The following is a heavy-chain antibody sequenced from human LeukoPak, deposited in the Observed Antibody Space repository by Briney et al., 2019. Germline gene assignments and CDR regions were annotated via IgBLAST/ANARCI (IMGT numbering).Heavy chain of an antibody. J-gene: IGHJ4*02. CDR3: ARDGYYNWKSEAPGY. D-gene: IGHD1-20*01. CDR1: GGTFSSYA. V-gene: IGHV1-69*01. CDR2: IIPIFGTA. Sequence: SVKVSCKASGGTFSSYAISWVRQAPGQGLEWMGGIIPIFGTANYAQKFQGRVTITADESTSTAYMELSSLRSEDTAVYYCARDGYYNWKSEAPGYWGQGTLVTVSS.